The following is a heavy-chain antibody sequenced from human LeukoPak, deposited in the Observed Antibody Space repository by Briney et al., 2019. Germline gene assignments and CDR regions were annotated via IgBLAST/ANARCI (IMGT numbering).Heavy chain of an antibody. CDR3: ARGEALPSPDLDY. V-gene: IGHV1-2*02. D-gene: IGHD3-3*02. Sequence: APVKVSCKASGYTFTGYYMHWVRQAPGQGLEWMGWINPNSGGTNYAQKFQGRVTMTRDTSISTAYMELSRLRSDDTAVYYCARGEALPSPDLDYWGQGTLVTVSS. CDR2: INPNSGGT. J-gene: IGHJ4*02. CDR1: GYTFTGYY.